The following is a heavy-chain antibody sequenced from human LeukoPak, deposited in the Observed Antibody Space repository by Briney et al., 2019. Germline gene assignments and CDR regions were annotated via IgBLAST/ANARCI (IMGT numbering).Heavy chain of an antibody. CDR3: ARVAAGKYFDY. Sequence: PSETLSLTCAVYGGSFSGYYWSWIRQPPGKGLEWIGEIYHSGSTNYNPSLKSRVIISVDKSKNQFSLKLSSVTAADTAVYYCARVAAGKYFDYWGQGTLVTVSS. V-gene: IGHV4-34*01. CDR1: GGSFSGYY. CDR2: IYHSGST. J-gene: IGHJ4*02. D-gene: IGHD1-26*01.